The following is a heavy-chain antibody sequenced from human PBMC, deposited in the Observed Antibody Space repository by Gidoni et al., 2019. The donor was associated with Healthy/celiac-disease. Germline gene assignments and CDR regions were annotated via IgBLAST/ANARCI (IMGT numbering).Heavy chain of an antibody. D-gene: IGHD3-22*01. CDR3: ARHGPGSSGYYYFDY. Sequence: QLQLQESGPGLVKPSETLSLTCTVSGGSISSSSYYWGWIRQPPGKGLEWIGSIYYSGSTYDNPSLKSRVTISVDTSKNQFSLKLSSVTAADTAVYYCARHGPGSSGYYYFDYWGQGTLVTVSS. CDR2: IYYSGST. J-gene: IGHJ4*02. CDR1: GGSISSSSYY. V-gene: IGHV4-39*01.